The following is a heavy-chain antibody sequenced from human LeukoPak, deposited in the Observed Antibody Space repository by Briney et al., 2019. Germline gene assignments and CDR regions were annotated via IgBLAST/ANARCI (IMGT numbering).Heavy chain of an antibody. J-gene: IGHJ6*02. V-gene: IGHV3-23*01. CDR1: GFTFSSYA. CDR3: AKEYCSGGSCSYYYYGMDV. Sequence: GGSLRLSCAASGFTFSSYAMSWVRQAPGKGLEWVSAISGSGGSTYYADSVKGRFTISRDNSKNTLYLQMNSLRAEDTAVYYCAKEYCSGGSCSYYYYGMDVWGQGTTVTVSS. D-gene: IGHD2-15*01. CDR2: ISGSGGST.